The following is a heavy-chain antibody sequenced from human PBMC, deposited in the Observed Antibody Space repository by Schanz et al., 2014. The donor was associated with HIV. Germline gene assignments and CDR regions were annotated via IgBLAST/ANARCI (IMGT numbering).Heavy chain of an antibody. CDR3: ARDGRLDYFGSGSYYNSNGMDV. D-gene: IGHD3-10*01. Sequence: QVQLVQSGAEVKKPGASVTVSCKASGYTFTNYGINWVRQAPGQGLEWMGWISGYIGNTNYAQNLQGRVTMTADTFTSTAYMELRSLRSDETAVYYCARDGRLDYFGSGSYYNSNGMDVWGQGTTVTVSS. V-gene: IGHV1-18*01. CDR1: GYTFTNYG. J-gene: IGHJ6*01. CDR2: ISGYIGNT.